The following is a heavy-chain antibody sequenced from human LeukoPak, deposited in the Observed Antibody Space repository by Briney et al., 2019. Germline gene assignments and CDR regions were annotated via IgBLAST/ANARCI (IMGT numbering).Heavy chain of an antibody. V-gene: IGHV3-11*01. J-gene: IGHJ5*02. CDR3: ARDRGKQQLINWFDP. D-gene: IGHD6-13*01. CDR1: GFTFSDYY. CDR2: ISSSGSTI. Sequence: PGGSLRLSCAASGFTFSDYYMSWIRQAPGKGLEWVSYISSSGSTIYYADSVKGRFTSSRDNAKNSLYLQMNSLRAEDTAVYYCARDRGKQQLINWFDPWGQGTLVTVSS.